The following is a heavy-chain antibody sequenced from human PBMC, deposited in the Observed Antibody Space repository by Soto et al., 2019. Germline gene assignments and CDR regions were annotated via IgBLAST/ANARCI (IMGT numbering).Heavy chain of an antibody. J-gene: IGHJ3*02. D-gene: IGHD3-22*01. CDR2: ISSSSSYI. CDR3: AGGADYYDSSGYDDAFDI. CDR1: EFTFSNYA. V-gene: IGHV3-21*01. Sequence: LRLSCAASEFTFSNYAMTWVRQAPGKGLEWVSSISSSSSYIYYADSVKGRFTISRDNAKNSLYLQMNSLRAEDTAVYYCAGGADYYDSSGYDDAFDIWGQGTMVTVSS.